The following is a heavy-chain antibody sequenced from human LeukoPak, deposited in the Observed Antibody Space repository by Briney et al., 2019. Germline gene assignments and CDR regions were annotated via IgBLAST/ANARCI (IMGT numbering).Heavy chain of an antibody. J-gene: IGHJ6*03. CDR1: GDSISSGSYY. Sequence: SETLSPTCTVSGDSISSGSYYWSWIRQPAGKGLEWIGRIYSNGDTKFNPSLKSRVTISLDTSKNQFSLKLSSATAADTAVYYCASRHSKQQPYYYYMDIWGKGTTVTVSS. D-gene: IGHD6-13*01. V-gene: IGHV4-61*02. CDR3: ASRHSKQQPYYYYMDI. CDR2: IYSNGDT.